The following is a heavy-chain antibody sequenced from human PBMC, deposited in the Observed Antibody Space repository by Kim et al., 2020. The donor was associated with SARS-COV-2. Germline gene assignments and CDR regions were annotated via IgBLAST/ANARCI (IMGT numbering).Heavy chain of an antibody. CDR2: INSDGSRT. J-gene: IGHJ6*02. CDR3: AREGYYYGSGNFKYYYGMDV. Sequence: GGSLRLSCAASGFTFSSYWMHWVRQAPGKGLVWVSRINSDGSRTDYADSVKGRFTISRDNAKNTLSLQMNSLGAEDTAVYYCAREGYYYGSGNFKYYYGMDVWGQGTTVTVSS. D-gene: IGHD3-10*01. CDR1: GFTFSSYW. V-gene: IGHV3-74*01.